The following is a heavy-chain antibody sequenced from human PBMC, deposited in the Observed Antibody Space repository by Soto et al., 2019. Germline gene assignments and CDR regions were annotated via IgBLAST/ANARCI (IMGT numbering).Heavy chain of an antibody. D-gene: IGHD1-26*01. Sequence: GESLKISCKGSGYSFTSYWIGWVRQMSGKGLEWMGIIYPGDSDTRYSPSFQGQVTISADKSISTAYLQWSSLKASDTAMYYCARRSGSYYRYYYYYGMDVWGQGTTVTVSS. CDR3: ARRSGSYYRYYYYYGMDV. CDR2: IYPGDSDT. J-gene: IGHJ6*02. V-gene: IGHV5-51*01. CDR1: GYSFTSYW.